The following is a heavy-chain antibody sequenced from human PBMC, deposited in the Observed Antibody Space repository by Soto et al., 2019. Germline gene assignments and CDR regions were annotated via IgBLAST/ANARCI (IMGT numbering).Heavy chain of an antibody. Sequence: GGSLRLSCAASGLNFEKCSMNWVRQPPGKGPEWLASISPSSTYIRYADSVKGRFTISRDNARNSLSLQMMNLRADDTAIYYCATDTGDIEVVPATTWGQGTLVTVSS. CDR2: ISPSSTYI. CDR3: ATDTGDIEVVPATT. CDR1: GLNFEKCS. J-gene: IGHJ4*02. V-gene: IGHV3-21*04. D-gene: IGHD2-15*01.